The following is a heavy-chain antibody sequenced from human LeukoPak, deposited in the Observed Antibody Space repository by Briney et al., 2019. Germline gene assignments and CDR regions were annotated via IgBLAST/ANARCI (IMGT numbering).Heavy chain of an antibody. J-gene: IGHJ3*02. CDR1: GASISSYY. CDR3: ARSNGRFGETDAFDI. D-gene: IGHD3-10*01. V-gene: IGHV4-59*01. CDR2: IYYSGST. Sequence: SETLSLTCTVSGASISSYYWSWIRQPPGKGLEWIGYIYYSGSTNYNPSLKSRVTISVDTSKNQFSLKLSSVTAADTAVYYCARSNGRFGETDAFDIWGQGTMVTVSS.